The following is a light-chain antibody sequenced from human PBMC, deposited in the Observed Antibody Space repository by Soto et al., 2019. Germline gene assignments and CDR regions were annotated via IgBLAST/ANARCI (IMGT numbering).Light chain of an antibody. CDR2: RAS. Sequence: DIQLTQSPSSLSASVTDRVTITCRASQAINNNLNWYQQKLGKAPELLIYRASTLQSGVPSRFSGSGSGTDFTPTISSLEHEDFGTYYCQQSYSTPYTFGQGTKVEIK. CDR3: QQSYSTPYT. J-gene: IGKJ2*01. V-gene: IGKV1-39*01. CDR1: QAINNN.